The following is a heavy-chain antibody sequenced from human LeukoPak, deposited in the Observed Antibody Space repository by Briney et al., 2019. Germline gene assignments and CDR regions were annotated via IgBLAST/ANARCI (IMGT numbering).Heavy chain of an antibody. CDR1: GFTFSSYG. J-gene: IGHJ4*02. V-gene: IGHV3-23*01. Sequence: GGSLRLSCAASGFTFSSYGMSWVRQAPGKGLEWVSAISGSGRSTYYADSVKGRFTISRDNSKNTLYLQMNSLRAEDTAVYYCAKDRTWNDILTGYYIYDCDYWGQGTLVTVSP. D-gene: IGHD3-9*01. CDR3: AKDRTWNDILTGYYIYDCDY. CDR2: ISGSGRST.